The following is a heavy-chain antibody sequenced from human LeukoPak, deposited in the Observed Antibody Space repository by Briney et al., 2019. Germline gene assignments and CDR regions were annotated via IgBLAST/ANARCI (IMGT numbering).Heavy chain of an antibody. CDR3: ARGLYRSGWYEFDY. V-gene: IGHV4-39*01. CDR2: MYYSGST. Sequence: SSETLSLTCTVSGGSISSSSYYWGWLRQPPGKGLEWIGSMYYSGSTYYNPSLKSRVTISVDTSKNQSSLKLSSVTAADTAVYYCARGLYRSGWYEFDYWGQGTLVTVSS. D-gene: IGHD6-19*01. J-gene: IGHJ4*02. CDR1: GGSISSSSYY.